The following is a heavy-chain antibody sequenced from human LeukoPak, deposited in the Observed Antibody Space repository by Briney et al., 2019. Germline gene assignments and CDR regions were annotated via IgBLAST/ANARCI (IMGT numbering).Heavy chain of an antibody. CDR2: ISYDGSNK. CDR3: AKDTAMVFGYFDY. J-gene: IGHJ4*02. D-gene: IGHD5-18*01. Sequence: GGSLRLSCAASGFTFSRSGMHWVRQAPGKVLEWVAVISYDGSNKYYADSVKGRFTVSRDNSKNTLDLQMNSLRAEDTAVYYCAKDTAMVFGYFDYWGQGTLVTISS. CDR1: GFTFSRSG. V-gene: IGHV3-30*18.